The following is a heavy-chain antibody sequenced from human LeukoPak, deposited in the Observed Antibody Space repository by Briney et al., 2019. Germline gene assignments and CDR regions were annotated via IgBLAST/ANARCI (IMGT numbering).Heavy chain of an antibody. J-gene: IGHJ4*02. D-gene: IGHD5-24*01. CDR2: IYYSGST. CDR3: ARLRGRDGYNLYFDY. V-gene: IGHV4-59*08. Sequence: SETLPLTCTVSGGSISSYYWSWLRQPPGKGLEWIGYIYYSGSTNYNPSLKSRVTISVDTSKNQFSLKLSSVTAADTAVYYCARLRGRDGYNLYFDYWGQGTLVTVSS. CDR1: GGSISSYY.